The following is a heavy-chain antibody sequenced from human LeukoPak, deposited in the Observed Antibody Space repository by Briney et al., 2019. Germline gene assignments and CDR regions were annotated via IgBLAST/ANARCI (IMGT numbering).Heavy chain of an antibody. Sequence: PGGSLRLSCAASGFTFSSSAMGWVRQAPGKGLEWVSGISGSGGSTYCADSVKGRFTISRDNSKNTLYLQMNTLRAEDTAVYYCAKVDSGSYYYFDYWGQGTLVTISS. CDR3: AKVDSGSYYYFDY. V-gene: IGHV3-23*01. D-gene: IGHD1-26*01. CDR1: GFTFSSSA. J-gene: IGHJ4*02. CDR2: ISGSGGST.